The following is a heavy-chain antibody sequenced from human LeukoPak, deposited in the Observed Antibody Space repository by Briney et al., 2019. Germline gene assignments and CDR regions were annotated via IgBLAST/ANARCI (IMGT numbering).Heavy chain of an antibody. D-gene: IGHD2-2*01. CDR2: ISWNSGSI. Sequence: GRSLRLSCAASGFTFDDYAMHWVRQAPGKGLEWVSGISWNSGSIGYADSVKGRFTISRDNARNSLYLQMNSLRAEDTALYYCAKGRDKYQLLSKNWFDPWGQGTLVTVSS. V-gene: IGHV3-9*01. CDR1: GFTFDDYA. CDR3: AKGRDKYQLLSKNWFDP. J-gene: IGHJ5*02.